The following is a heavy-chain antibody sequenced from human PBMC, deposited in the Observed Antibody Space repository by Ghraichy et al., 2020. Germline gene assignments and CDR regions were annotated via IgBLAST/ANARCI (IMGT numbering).Heavy chain of an antibody. CDR1: GGSISSSNW. CDR2: IYHSGST. V-gene: IGHV4-4*02. CDR3: ARGLYSWYLYYYGMDV. J-gene: IGHJ6*02. D-gene: IGHD3-3*01. Sequence: SETLSLTCAVSGGSISSSNWWSWVRQPPGKGLEWIGEIYHSGSTNYNPSLKSRVTISVDKSKNQFSLKLSSVTAADTAVYYCARGLYSWYLYYYGMDVWGQGTTVTVSS.